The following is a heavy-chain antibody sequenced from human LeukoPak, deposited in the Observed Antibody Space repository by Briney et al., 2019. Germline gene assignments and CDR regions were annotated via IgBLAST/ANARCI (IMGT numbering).Heavy chain of an antibody. CDR1: AFTLSSKY. V-gene: IGHV3-53*01. Sequence: GGSLRLFCAASAFTLSSKYMSWVRQAPGKGLEWVAVIYSDGSTYYADPVKGRFTISRDNSKNPLYLQMNSLRAEDTAVYYCARGQYCTNGVCTDYWYFDLWGRGTLVTVSS. D-gene: IGHD2-8*01. J-gene: IGHJ2*01. CDR2: IYSDGST. CDR3: ARGQYCTNGVCTDYWYFDL.